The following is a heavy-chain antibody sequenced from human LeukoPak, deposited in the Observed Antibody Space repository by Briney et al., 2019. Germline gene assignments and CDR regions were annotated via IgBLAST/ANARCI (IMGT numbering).Heavy chain of an antibody. CDR1: GFTFSSYG. V-gene: IGHV3-30*02. CDR2: IRYDGSNK. CDR3: AKDPTAVAGIFDY. J-gene: IGHJ4*02. D-gene: IGHD6-19*01. Sequence: GGSLRLSCAASGFTFSSYGMHWVRLAPGKGLEWVAFIRYDGSNKYYADSVKGRFTISRDNSKSTLYLQMNSLRAEDTAIYYCAKDPTAVAGIFDYWGQGSLVTVSS.